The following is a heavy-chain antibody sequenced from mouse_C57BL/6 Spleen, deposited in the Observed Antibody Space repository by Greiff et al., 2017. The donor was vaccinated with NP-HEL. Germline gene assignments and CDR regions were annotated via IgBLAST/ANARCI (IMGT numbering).Heavy chain of an antibody. CDR2: IYPGDGDT. J-gene: IGHJ4*01. V-gene: IGHV1-82*01. Sequence: VQVVESGPELVKPGASVKISCKASGYAFSSSWMNWVKQRPGKGLEWIGRIYPGDGDTNYNGKFKGKATLTADKSSSTAYMQLSSLTSEDSAVYFCARYYGPYAMDYWGQGTSVTVSS. CDR1: GYAFSSSW. D-gene: IGHD1-1*01. CDR3: ARYYGPYAMDY.